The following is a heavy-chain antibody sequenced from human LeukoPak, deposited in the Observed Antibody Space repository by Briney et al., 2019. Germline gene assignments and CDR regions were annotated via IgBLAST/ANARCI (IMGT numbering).Heavy chain of an antibody. CDR1: GASVSSSH. D-gene: IGHD3-9*01. CDR3: SEGYFEPFAH. CDR2: LSYTGKT. J-gene: IGHJ4*02. Sequence: NSSETLSLTCVVSGASVSSSHWNWIRQLPGKGLEWIGCLSYTGKTDYNPSLSGRVTMSLGTSNNQVSLTLRSVTAADTAAYYCSEGYFEPFAHWGQGILVAVSS. V-gene: IGHV4-59*02.